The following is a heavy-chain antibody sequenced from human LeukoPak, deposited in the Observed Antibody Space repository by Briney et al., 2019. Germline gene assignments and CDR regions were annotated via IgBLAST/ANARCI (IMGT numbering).Heavy chain of an antibody. J-gene: IGHJ5*02. CDR1: GDSISSGYY. Sequence: PSETLSLTCAVSGDSISSGYYWGWIRPPPGKGLEWGGINHHSGSTYYNPSLRRRATTSEDTSKNHFSLTLCSVTAADTALSSCARDDAMLRGLPHPHSSPPWGQGTLVTASS. V-gene: IGHV4-38-2*02. CDR2: NHHSGST. CDR3: ARDDAMLRGLPHPHSSPP. D-gene: IGHD2-8*01.